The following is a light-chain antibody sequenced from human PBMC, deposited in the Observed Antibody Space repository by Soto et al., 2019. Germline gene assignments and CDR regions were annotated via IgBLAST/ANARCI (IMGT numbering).Light chain of an antibody. V-gene: IGLV7-46*01. CDR1: TGAVTSGHY. J-gene: IGLJ2*01. CDR2: DTS. CDR3: LLSYSGARV. Sequence: QAVVTQEPSLTVSPGGTVTLTCGSSTGAVTSGHYPYWFQQKPGQAPRTLNYDTSNKHSWTPARFSGSLLGGKAALTLSGAQPEDEAEYYCLLSYSGARVFGGGTQLTVL.